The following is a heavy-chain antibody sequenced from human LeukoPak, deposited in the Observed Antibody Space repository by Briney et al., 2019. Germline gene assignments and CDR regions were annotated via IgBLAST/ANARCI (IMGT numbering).Heavy chain of an antibody. CDR2: IRSRSAGGTT. Sequence: GGSPRLSCAASGLTFNNAWMSWVRQAPGKGLEWVGRIRSRSAGGTTDYGAPVKGRFTISRDDSKNTLYLQINSLKTEDTAVYYCSTGGGTHDYWGQGTLVTVSS. V-gene: IGHV3-15*01. J-gene: IGHJ4*02. CDR1: GLTFNNAW. D-gene: IGHD2-15*01. CDR3: STGGGTHDY.